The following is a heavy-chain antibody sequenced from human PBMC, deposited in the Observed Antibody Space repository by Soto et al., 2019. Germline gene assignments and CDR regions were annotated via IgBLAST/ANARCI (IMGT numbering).Heavy chain of an antibody. CDR2: ISISGSTK. CDR1: GFTFSSYE. Sequence: SLRLSCAASGFTFSSYEMNWVRQAPGKGLEWVSYISISGSTKYYADSVKGRFTISRDNSKNTLYLQMNSLRAEDTAVYYCAKGVELLAFDIWGQGTMVTVSS. J-gene: IGHJ3*02. D-gene: IGHD1-26*01. CDR3: AKGVELLAFDI. V-gene: IGHV3-48*03.